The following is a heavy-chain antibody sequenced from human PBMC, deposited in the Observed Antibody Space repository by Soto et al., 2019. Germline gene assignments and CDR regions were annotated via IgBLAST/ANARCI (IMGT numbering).Heavy chain of an antibody. CDR3: AKRPGYSSSFDS. CDR2: ISGSGSGDST. CDR1: GFTFSSYG. Sequence: EVQLLESGGGLVQPGGSLRLSCAVSGFTFSSYGMSWVRQAPGKGLEWVSAISGSGSGDSTYYADSVKSRFTISRDNSSNTLYLPMNSLRAEDTAVYYCAKRPGYSSSFDSWGQGTLVTVSS. V-gene: IGHV3-23*01. J-gene: IGHJ4*02. D-gene: IGHD6-13*01.